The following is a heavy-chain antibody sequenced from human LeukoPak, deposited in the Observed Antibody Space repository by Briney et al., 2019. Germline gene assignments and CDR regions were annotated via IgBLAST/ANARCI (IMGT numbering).Heavy chain of an antibody. V-gene: IGHV3-21*01. CDR3: ARGATYYYDSSGYIAFDY. CDR2: ISSSSSYI. CDR1: GFTFSSYS. Sequence: GGSLRLSCAASGFTFSSYSMNWVRQAPGKGLEWVSSISSSSSYIYYADSVKGRFTISRDNAKNSLYLQMNSLRAEDTAVYYCARGATYYYDSSGYIAFDYWAREPWSPSPQ. D-gene: IGHD3-22*01. J-gene: IGHJ4*02.